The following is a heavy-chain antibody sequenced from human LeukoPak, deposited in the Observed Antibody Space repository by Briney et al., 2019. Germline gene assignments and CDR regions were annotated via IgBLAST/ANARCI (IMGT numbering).Heavy chain of an antibody. D-gene: IGHD6-19*01. V-gene: IGHV3-9*03. J-gene: IGHJ4*02. CDR3: AKGKDVAVAGTFDY. CDR1: GFTFDDYA. Sequence: GRSLRLSCAASGFTFDDYAMHWVRQAPGKGLEWVSGISWNSGDIGYADSVKGRFTISRDNAKNSLYLQMNSLRVEDVALYYCAKGKDVAVAGTFDYWGQGTLVTVSS. CDR2: ISWNSGDI.